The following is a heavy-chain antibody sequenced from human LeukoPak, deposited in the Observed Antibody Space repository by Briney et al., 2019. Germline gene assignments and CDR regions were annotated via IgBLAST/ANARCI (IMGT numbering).Heavy chain of an antibody. CDR2: IIPIFGTA. CDR3: ARVSYDFWSGYFTSGDNWFDP. V-gene: IGHV1-69*05. CDR1: GGTFSSYA. J-gene: IGHJ5*02. D-gene: IGHD3-3*01. Sequence: GASVKVSCKASGGTFSSYAISWVRQAPGQGLEWMGGIIPIFGTANYAQKFQGRVTVTTDESTSTAYMELSSLRSEDTAVYYCARVSYDFWSGYFTSGDNWFDPWGQGTLVTVSS.